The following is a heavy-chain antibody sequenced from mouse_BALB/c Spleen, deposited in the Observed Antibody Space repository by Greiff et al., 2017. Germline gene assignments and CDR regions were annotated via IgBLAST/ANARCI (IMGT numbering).Heavy chain of an antibody. V-gene: IGHV1-7*01. J-gene: IGHJ3*01. CDR2: INPSTGYT. CDR3: ARRKTRGSSSWFAY. CDR1: GYTFTSYW. D-gene: IGHD1-1*01. Sequence: VMLVESGAELAKPGASVKMSCKASGYTFTSYWMHWVKQRPGQGLEWIGYINPSTGYTEYNQKFKDKATLTADKSSSTAYMQLSSLTSEDSAVYYCARRKTRGSSSWFAYWGQGTLVTVSA.